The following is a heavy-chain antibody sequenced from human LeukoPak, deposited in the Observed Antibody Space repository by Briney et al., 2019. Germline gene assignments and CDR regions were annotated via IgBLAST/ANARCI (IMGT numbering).Heavy chain of an antibody. Sequence: GGSLRLSCSVSGFTFSTYVMHWVRQAPGKGLEYVSAISSNGDNTYYAVSVKGRFTISRDNSKNTLYLQMSSLRADDTAVYYCVRGTGYWGRGTLVTVSS. V-gene: IGHV3-64D*06. CDR3: VRGTGY. CDR2: ISSNGDNT. CDR1: GFTFSTYV. J-gene: IGHJ4*02.